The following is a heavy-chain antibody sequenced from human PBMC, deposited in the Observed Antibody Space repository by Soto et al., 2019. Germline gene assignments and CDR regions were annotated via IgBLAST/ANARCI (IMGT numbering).Heavy chain of an antibody. J-gene: IGHJ4*02. D-gene: IGHD3-3*01. Sequence: ASVKVSCKASGYTFTGYYMHWVRQAPGQGLEWMGWINPNSGGTNYAQKFQGWVTMTRDTSISTAYMELSRLRSDDTAVYYCARDRGENYDFWSRYYKAHIFDYWGQGTLVTVYS. CDR3: ARDRGENYDFWSRYYKAHIFDY. V-gene: IGHV1-2*04. CDR1: GYTFTGYY. CDR2: INPNSGGT.